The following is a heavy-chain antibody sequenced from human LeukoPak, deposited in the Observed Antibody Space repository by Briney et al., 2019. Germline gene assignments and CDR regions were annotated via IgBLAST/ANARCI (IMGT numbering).Heavy chain of an antibody. CDR2: IYYSGNT. D-gene: IGHD6-6*01. CDR1: GVSLSSSSFY. V-gene: IGHV4-39*01. Sequence: SSETLSLTCTVSGVSLSSSSFYWDWIRQPPGKGLEWIGTIYYSGNTYYSPSLKSRVTISIDTSKNLFSLKLNSVTAADTAVYFCARHMVSFSSSFDYWGQGTLVTVSS. CDR3: ARHMVSFSSSFDY. J-gene: IGHJ4*02.